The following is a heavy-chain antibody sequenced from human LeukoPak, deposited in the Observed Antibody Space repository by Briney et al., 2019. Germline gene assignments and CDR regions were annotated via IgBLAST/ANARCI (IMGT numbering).Heavy chain of an antibody. CDR1: GFTFSSYA. D-gene: IGHD6-13*01. CDR3: AKARSSSSWYEIYFGY. V-gene: IGHV3-23*01. Sequence: GGSLRLSCAASGFTFSSYAMSWVRQAPGKGLEWVSAISGSGGSTYYADSVKGRFTISRDNSKNTLYLQMNSLRAEDTAVYYCAKARSSSSWYEIYFGYWGQGTLVTVSS. CDR2: ISGSGGST. J-gene: IGHJ4*02.